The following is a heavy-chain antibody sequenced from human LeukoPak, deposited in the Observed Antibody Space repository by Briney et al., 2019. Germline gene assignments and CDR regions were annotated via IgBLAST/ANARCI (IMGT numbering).Heavy chain of an antibody. CDR3: ARGRDGYNSIDY. CDR1: GGSFSGYY. CDR2: INHSGST. V-gene: IGHV4-34*01. D-gene: IGHD5-24*01. J-gene: IGHJ4*02. Sequence: SETLSLTCAVYGGSFSGYYWSWIRQPPGKGLEWIGEINHSGSTNYNPSLKSRVIISVDTSKNQFSLKVSSVTAADTAVYYCARGRDGYNSIDYWGQGTLVTVSS.